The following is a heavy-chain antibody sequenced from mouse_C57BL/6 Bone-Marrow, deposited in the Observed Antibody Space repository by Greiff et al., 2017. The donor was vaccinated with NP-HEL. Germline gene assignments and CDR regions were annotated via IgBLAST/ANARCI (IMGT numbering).Heavy chain of an antibody. CDR2: ISDGGSYT. CDR3: AREGGNYDNYYAMDY. V-gene: IGHV5-4*01. CDR1: GFTFSSYA. Sequence: EVKLMESGGGLVKPGGSLKLSCAASGFTFSSYAMSWVRQTPEKRLEWVATISDGGSYTYYPDNVKGRFTISRDNAKNNLYLQMSHLKSEDTAMYYCAREGGNYDNYYAMDYWGQGTSVTVSS. D-gene: IGHD2-4*01. J-gene: IGHJ4*01.